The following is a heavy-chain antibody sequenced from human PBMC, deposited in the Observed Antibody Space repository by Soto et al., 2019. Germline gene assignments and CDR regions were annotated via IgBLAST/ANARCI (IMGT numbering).Heavy chain of an antibody. D-gene: IGHD6-6*01. J-gene: IGHJ5*02. V-gene: IGHV4-4*07. Sequence: PSETLSLTCSVSGGSISGYYWSWIRQSAGKGLEWIGRIYTTGSTMYNPSLRSRVTMSIDTSKNQFSLRLTSVTAADTAVYYCAKDPLEGGWAARPGSWFDPWGQGFLVTVSS. CDR3: AKDPLEGGWAARPGSWFDP. CDR2: IYTTGST. CDR1: GGSISGYY.